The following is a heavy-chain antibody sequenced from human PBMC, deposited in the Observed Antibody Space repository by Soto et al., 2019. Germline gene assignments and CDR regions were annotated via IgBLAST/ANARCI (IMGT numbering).Heavy chain of an antibody. J-gene: IGHJ4*02. CDR3: AKKQGSGTYWPVDY. Sequence: GGSLRLSCAASGFTFNTYGMSWVRQAPGKGLEWVSGISGSGGSTYYADSVKGRFTISRDNSQNTLYLQMNSLRAEDTAVYYCAKKQGSGTYWPVDYWGQGILVTVPQ. CDR1: GFTFNTYG. CDR2: ISGSGGST. D-gene: IGHD1-26*01. V-gene: IGHV3-23*01.